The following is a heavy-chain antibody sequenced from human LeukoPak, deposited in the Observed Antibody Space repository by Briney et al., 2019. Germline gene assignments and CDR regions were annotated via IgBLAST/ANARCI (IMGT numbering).Heavy chain of an antibody. V-gene: IGHV3-23*01. D-gene: IGHD3-10*01. J-gene: IGHJ4*02. CDR2: ISGSGGST. CDR1: GFTFSSYA. CDR3: AKGTYYYGSGSFLDY. Sequence: GGSLRLSCAASGFTFSSYAMSWVRQAPGKGLEWVSAISGSGGSTYYADSVKGRFTISRDNSKNTLYLQMNSLRAEDTAVNYCAKGTYYYGSGSFLDYWGQGTLVTVSS.